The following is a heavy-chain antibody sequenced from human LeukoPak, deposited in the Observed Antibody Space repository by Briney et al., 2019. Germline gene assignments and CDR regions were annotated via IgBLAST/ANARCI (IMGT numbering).Heavy chain of an antibody. V-gene: IGHV3-21*01. J-gene: IGHJ4*02. CDR1: GFTFSSYS. D-gene: IGHD6-19*01. CDR2: ISSSSSYI. Sequence: GGSLRLSCAASGFTFSSYSMNWVRQAPGKGLEWVSSISSSSSYIYYADSVKGRFTISRDNAKNSLYLQMNSLRVEDTAVYYCARDVAVTGCDYWGQGTLVTVSS. CDR3: ARDVAVTGCDY.